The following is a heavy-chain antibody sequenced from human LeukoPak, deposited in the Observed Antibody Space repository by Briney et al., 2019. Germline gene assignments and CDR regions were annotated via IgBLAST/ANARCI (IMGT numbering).Heavy chain of an antibody. CDR1: GGTFSSYA. J-gene: IGHJ4*02. CDR2: IIPIFGTA. V-gene: IGHV1-69*01. CDR3: ARENYYGSGSYSLDY. Sequence: SVKVSCKASGGTFSSYAISWVRQAPGQGLEWMGGIIPIFGTANDAQKFQGRVTITADESTSTAYMELSSLRSEDTAVYYCARENYYGSGSYSLDYWGQGTLVTVSS. D-gene: IGHD3-10*01.